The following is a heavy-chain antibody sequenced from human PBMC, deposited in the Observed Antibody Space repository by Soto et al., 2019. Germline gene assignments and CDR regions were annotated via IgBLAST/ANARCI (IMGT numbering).Heavy chain of an antibody. V-gene: IGHV1-8*01. CDR1: GYTFTSYD. J-gene: IGHJ4*02. Sequence: ASVKVSCKASGYTFTSYDINWVRQATGQGPEWMGWMNPDSGHTGYVQKFQGRVTMTRNTAISTAYMELSSLRSEDTAVYYCARSGGGSNLNFDYWGQGTQVTVSS. D-gene: IGHD2-15*01. CDR3: ARSGGGSNLNFDY. CDR2: MNPDSGHT.